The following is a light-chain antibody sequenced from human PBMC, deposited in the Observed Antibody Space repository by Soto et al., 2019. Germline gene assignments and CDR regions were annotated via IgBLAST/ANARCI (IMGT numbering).Light chain of an antibody. Sequence: EIVLTQSPGTLSLSPGERATLSCRASQSVSSSNLAWYQQKPGPAPRLLIFDASTRATGIPARFSGSGSGTEFTLTITSLQSEDFAVYYCQQYNAWPRTFGQGTKVDIK. CDR1: QSVSSSN. CDR2: DAS. CDR3: QQYNAWPRT. J-gene: IGKJ1*01. V-gene: IGKV3-15*01.